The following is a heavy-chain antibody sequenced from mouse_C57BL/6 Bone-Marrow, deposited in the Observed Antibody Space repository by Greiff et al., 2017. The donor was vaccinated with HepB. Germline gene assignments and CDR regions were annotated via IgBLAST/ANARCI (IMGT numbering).Heavy chain of an antibody. Sequence: VQLQQPGAELVKPGASVKLSCKASGYTFTSYWMQWVKQRPGQGLEWIGEIEPSDSYTNYNQKFKGKATLTVDTSSSTAYMQLSSLTSEDSAVYYCARWGTTVGDAMDYWGQGTSVTVSS. CDR3: ARWGTTVGDAMDY. CDR2: IEPSDSYT. CDR1: GYTFTSYW. J-gene: IGHJ4*01. V-gene: IGHV1-50*01. D-gene: IGHD1-1*01.